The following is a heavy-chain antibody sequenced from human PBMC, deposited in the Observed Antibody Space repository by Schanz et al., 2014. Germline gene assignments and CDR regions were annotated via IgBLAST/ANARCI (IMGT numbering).Heavy chain of an antibody. D-gene: IGHD6-13*01. V-gene: IGHV3-23*04. Sequence: EVQLVESGGGLVQPGGSLRLSCAASGFIFSNFAMEWVRQAPGKGLEWVSEISGNGAGTDYADSVKGRFTFSRDNSKNSLYLHMNSLEAEDTAIYYCTSYGSSSRCDLDHWGQGTLVTVSS. CDR1: GFIFSNFA. J-gene: IGHJ4*02. CDR2: ISGNGAGT. CDR3: TSYGSSSRCDLDH.